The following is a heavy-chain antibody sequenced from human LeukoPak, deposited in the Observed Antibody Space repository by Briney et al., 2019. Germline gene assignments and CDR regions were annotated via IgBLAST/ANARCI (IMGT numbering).Heavy chain of an antibody. D-gene: IGHD2-15*01. V-gene: IGHV3-23*01. J-gene: IGHJ6*02. CDR3: AKDHVVGAVAYYYGMDV. CDR2: ISGSGGST. Sequence: PGGSLRHSCAASGFTFSSYAMSWVRQAPGKGLEWVSAISGSGGSTYYADSVKGRFTISRDNSKNTLYLQMNSLRAEDTAVYYCAKDHVVGAVAYYYGMDVWGQGTTVTVSS. CDR1: GFTFSSYA.